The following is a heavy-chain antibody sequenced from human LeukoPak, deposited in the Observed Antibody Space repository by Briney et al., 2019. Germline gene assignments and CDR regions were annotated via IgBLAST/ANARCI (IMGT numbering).Heavy chain of an antibody. CDR2: IYYSGST. D-gene: IGHD2-8*01. CDR3: ARHGDAILPPPASLDY. J-gene: IGHJ4*02. CDR1: GGSISSSSYY. Sequence: SETLSLTCTVSGGSISSSSYYWGWIRQPPGKGLEWIGSIYYSGSTYYNPSLKSRVTISVDTSKNQFSLKLSSVTAADTAVYYCARHGDAILPPPASLDYWGQGTLVTVSS. V-gene: IGHV4-39*01.